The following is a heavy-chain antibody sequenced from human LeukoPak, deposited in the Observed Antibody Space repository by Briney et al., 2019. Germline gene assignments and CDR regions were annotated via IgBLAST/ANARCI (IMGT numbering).Heavy chain of an antibody. CDR3: ARDPPSLVRALDY. CDR2: MHYSGST. J-gene: IGHJ4*02. D-gene: IGHD6-13*01. Sequence: PSETLSLTCTVSGGSISSSSYYWGWGRQPPGKGLEWIGSMHYSGSTYYNPSLKSRVTISVDTSKNQFSLNLNSVTAADTAVYYCARDPPSLVRALDYWGQGTLVTVSS. CDR1: GGSISSSSYY. V-gene: IGHV4-39*07.